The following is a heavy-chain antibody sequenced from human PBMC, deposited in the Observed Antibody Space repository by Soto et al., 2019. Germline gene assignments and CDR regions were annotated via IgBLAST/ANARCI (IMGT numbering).Heavy chain of an antibody. CDR1: SGSISSSNW. D-gene: IGHD2-2*01. J-gene: IGHJ3*02. V-gene: IGHV4-4*02. CDR2: IYHSGST. CDR3: ARLGCSSTSCYAGGDASDI. Sequence: QVQLQESGPGLVKPSGTLSLTCAVSSGSISSSNWWSWVRQPPGKGLEWIGEIYHSGSTNYNPSLKSRVTISVDKSKNQFSLKLSSVTAADTAVYYCARLGCSSTSCYAGGDASDIWGQGTMVTVSS.